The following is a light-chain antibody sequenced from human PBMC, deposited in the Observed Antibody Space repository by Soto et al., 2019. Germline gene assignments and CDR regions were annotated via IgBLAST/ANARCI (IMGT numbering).Light chain of an antibody. J-gene: IGKJ1*01. CDR1: QSISTY. CDR2: AAS. V-gene: IGKV1-39*01. CDR3: QQSNTTPRT. Sequence: DIQMTQSPSSLSASVGDRVTISCLASQSISTYLNWYQQKPGKAPNLLIYAASSLQGGVPSRFSGSGSGTEFTLTISSLQPEDFATYYCQQSNTTPRTFGQGTKVDIK.